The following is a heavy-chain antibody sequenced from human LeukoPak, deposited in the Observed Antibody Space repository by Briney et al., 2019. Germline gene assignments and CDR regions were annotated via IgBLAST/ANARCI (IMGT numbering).Heavy chain of an antibody. V-gene: IGHV4-59*01. Sequence: SETLSLTCTVSGGSISSYYWSWIRQPPGKGLEWIGYIYYSGGTNYNPSLKSRVTISVDTSKNQFSLKLSSVTAADTAVYYCASTLYYYDSSGPHGAFDIWGQGTMVTVSS. CDR2: IYYSGGT. J-gene: IGHJ3*02. CDR3: ASTLYYYDSSGPHGAFDI. D-gene: IGHD3-22*01. CDR1: GGSISSYY.